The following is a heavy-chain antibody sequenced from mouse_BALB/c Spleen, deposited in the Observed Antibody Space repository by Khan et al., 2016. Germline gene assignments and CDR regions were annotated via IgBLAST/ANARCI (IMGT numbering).Heavy chain of an antibody. CDR2: IYPGDGDT. Sequence: VQLQESGPELVKPGASVKISCKASGYAFSSSWMNWVKQRPGQGLEWIGRIYPGDGDTNYNGTFKGKATLTADKSSSTAYMQLSSLTSETSAVSFYARSGEVDWGEESSVSVSS. CDR3: ARSGEVD. V-gene: IGHV1-82*01. D-gene: IGHD3-1*01. CDR1: GYAFSSSW. J-gene: IGHJ4*01.